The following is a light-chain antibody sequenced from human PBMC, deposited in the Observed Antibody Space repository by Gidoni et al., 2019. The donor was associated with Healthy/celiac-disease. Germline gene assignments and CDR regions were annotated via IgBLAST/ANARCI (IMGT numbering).Light chain of an antibody. CDR3: SSYTSSSTLVV. Sequence: QSALTQPASVSGSPGQSITISCTGTSSDVGGYNYVSWYQQHQGKAPKIMIYDVSNRPSGVSNRFSGSKSGNTASLTISGLQAEDEADYYCSSYTSSSTLVVFGGGTKLTVL. CDR1: SSDVGGYNY. J-gene: IGLJ2*01. V-gene: IGLV2-14*03. CDR2: DVS.